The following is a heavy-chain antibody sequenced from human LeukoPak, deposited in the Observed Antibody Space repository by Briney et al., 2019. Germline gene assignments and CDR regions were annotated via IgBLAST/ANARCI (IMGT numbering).Heavy chain of an antibody. D-gene: IGHD6-6*01. J-gene: IGHJ4*02. Sequence: SETLSLTCTVSGGSISSSSYYWGWIRQPPGKGLEWIGSIYYSGSTYYNPSLKGRVTISVDTPKNQFSLKLSSVTAADTAVYYCARGRESSSSPFFDYWGQGTLVTVSS. CDR2: IYYSGST. V-gene: IGHV4-39*07. CDR1: GGSISSSSYY. CDR3: ARGRESSSSPFFDY.